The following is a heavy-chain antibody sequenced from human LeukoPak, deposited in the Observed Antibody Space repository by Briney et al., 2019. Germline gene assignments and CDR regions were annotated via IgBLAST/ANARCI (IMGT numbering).Heavy chain of an antibody. V-gene: IGHV3-23*01. CDR3: AKSSVVVAPAEYFQH. J-gene: IGHJ1*01. Sequence: GGSLRLSCAASGSTFNNYGMNWVRQAPGKGLEWVSGISGRGGSTYYADSVKGRFSISRDNSKNTLYLQMNSLRAEDTAVYYCAKSSVVVAPAEYFQHWGQGTLVTVSS. CDR1: GSTFNNYG. CDR2: ISGRGGST. D-gene: IGHD2-15*01.